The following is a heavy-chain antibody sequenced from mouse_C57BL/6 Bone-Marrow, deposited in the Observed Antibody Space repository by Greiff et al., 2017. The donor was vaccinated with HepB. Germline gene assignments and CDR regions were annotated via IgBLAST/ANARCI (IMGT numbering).Heavy chain of an antibody. J-gene: IGHJ1*03. Sequence: EVKLVESGGGLVKPGGSLKLSCAASGFTFSDYGMHWVRQAPEKGLEWVAYISSGSSTIDYADTVKGRFTISRDNAKTTLFLQLTSLMSEDTAMYYCASNNYGSSISWSFDVRGTGNTVTSSS. CDR1: GFTFSDYG. D-gene: IGHD1-1*01. CDR2: ISSGSSTI. V-gene: IGHV5-17*01. CDR3: ASNNYGSSISWSFDV.